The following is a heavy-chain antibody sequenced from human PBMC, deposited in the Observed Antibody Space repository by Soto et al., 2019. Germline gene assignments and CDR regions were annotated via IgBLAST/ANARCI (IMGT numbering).Heavy chain of an antibody. CDR1: GGSISSSSYY. CDR3: APSRVYCSSTSCYPLYYYYGMDV. CDR2: IYYSGST. V-gene: IGHV4-39*01. Sequence: SETLSLTCTVSGGSISSSSYYWGWIRQPPGKGLEWIGSIYYSGSTYYNPSLKSRVTISVDTSKNQFSLKLSSVTAADTAVYYCAPSRVYCSSTSCYPLYYYYGMDVWGQGTTVTVSS. D-gene: IGHD2-2*01. J-gene: IGHJ6*02.